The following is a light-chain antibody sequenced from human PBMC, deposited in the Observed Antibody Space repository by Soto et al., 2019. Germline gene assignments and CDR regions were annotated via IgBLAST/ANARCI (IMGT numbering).Light chain of an antibody. J-gene: IGLJ1*01. CDR1: ARDFGGYNY. CDR2: DVS. Sequence: QSVLTQPASVSGSPGQSITISCTGTARDFGGYNYASGYHQHQGKAPKPMIYDVSDRPSGISNRFSASKSGNTASLTISGLQAEDEADYYCCSYTSSSTPWVFGTGTKLTVL. CDR3: CSYTSSSTPWV. V-gene: IGLV2-14*03.